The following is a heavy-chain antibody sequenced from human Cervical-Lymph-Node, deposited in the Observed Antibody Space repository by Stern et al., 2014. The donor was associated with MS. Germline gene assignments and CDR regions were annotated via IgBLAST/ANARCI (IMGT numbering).Heavy chain of an antibody. Sequence: QVQLVQSGAEVKKPGSSVKVSCKASGATFSNYAISWVRLAPGQGLEWMGRIIPFLDIANYAQKFQGRVTITADRSTSTAYMELSSLRSEDTAVYYCARGGGDSSGWYMYYFDYWGQGTLVTVSS. CDR1: GATFSNYA. CDR2: IIPFLDIA. D-gene: IGHD6-19*01. J-gene: IGHJ4*02. V-gene: IGHV1-69*04. CDR3: ARGGGDSSGWYMYYFDY.